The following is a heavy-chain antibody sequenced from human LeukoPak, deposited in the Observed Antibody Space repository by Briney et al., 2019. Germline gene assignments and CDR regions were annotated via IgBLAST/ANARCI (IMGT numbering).Heavy chain of an antibody. V-gene: IGHV1-18*01. CDR2: ISAYNGNT. Sequence: GASVKVSCKASGYTFTSYGITWVRQAPGQGLEWMGWISAYNGNTNYAQKLQGRVTMTTDTSTSTAYMELRSLRSDDTAAYYCARDSLAILSDYWGQGTLVTVSS. CDR3: ARDSLAILSDY. D-gene: IGHD5-18*01. J-gene: IGHJ4*02. CDR1: GYTFTSYG.